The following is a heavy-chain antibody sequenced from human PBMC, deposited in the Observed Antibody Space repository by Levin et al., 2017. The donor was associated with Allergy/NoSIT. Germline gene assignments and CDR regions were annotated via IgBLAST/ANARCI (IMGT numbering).Heavy chain of an antibody. CDR3: ARGGYCSRCDCYGLDS. D-gene: IGHD2-21*02. V-gene: IGHV1-3*01. CDR1: GYTFINYI. Sequence: GESLKISCKASGYTFINYIIHWLRQAPGQRLEWMGWINAGNGDTIYSQILQGRFTLTRETSATTVYMEVTDLGSGDTAVYYCARGGYCSRCDCYGLDSWGQGTLVIVSS. CDR2: INAGNGDT. J-gene: IGHJ4*02.